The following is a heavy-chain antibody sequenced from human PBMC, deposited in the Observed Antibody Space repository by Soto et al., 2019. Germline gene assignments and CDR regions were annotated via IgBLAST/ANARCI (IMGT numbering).Heavy chain of an antibody. CDR1: GGSFSGYY. Sequence: QVQLQQWGAGLLKPSETLSLTCAVYGGSFSGYYWSWIRQPPGKGLEWIGEINHSGSTNYNPSLKSRVTLSVDTSKNQFSLKLSSVTAADTAVYDCARSHLFRGGSSRYGYWGQGTLVTVSS. CDR2: INHSGST. CDR3: ARSHLFRGGSSRYGY. V-gene: IGHV4-34*01. J-gene: IGHJ4*02. D-gene: IGHD6-6*01.